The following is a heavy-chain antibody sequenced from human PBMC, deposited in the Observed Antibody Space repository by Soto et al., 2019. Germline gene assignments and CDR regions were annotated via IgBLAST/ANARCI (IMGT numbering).Heavy chain of an antibody. D-gene: IGHD5-18*01. CDR1: GGTFSSDA. Sequence: SVKVSCKASGGTFSSDAISWVRQAPGQGLEWMGGIIPIFGTANYAQKFHGIVTITGDECTSTAYMELSRLRPEDTAVYSCARARGYRYGSMGYSFDYWGQGTLVTVSS. V-gene: IGHV1-69*13. J-gene: IGHJ4*02. CDR2: IIPIFGTA. CDR3: ARARGYRYGSMGYSFDY.